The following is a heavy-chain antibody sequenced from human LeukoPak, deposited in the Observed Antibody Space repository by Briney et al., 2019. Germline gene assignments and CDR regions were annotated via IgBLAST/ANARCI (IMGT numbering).Heavy chain of an antibody. CDR3: ARDHHDSRGYYFVDY. CDR1: GGSISSSSYY. J-gene: IGHJ4*02. CDR2: IHYSGST. D-gene: IGHD3-22*01. V-gene: IGHV4-39*07. Sequence: SETLSLTCTVSGGSISSSSYYWGWIRQPPGKGLEWIGSIHYSGSTYYNPSLKSRVTISVDTSKNQFSLKLSSVTAADTAVYYCARDHHDSRGYYFVDYWGQGTLVTVSS.